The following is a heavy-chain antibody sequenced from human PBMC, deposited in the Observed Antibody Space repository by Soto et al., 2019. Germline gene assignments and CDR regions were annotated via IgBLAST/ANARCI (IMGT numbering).Heavy chain of an antibody. CDR3: ARDPVNYDILTGYDY. Sequence: GASVKVSCKASGYTFTSYAMHWVRQAPGQRLEWMGWINAGNGNTKYSQKFQGRVTITADKSTSTAYMELSSLRSEDTAVYYCARDPVNYDILTGYDYWGQGTLVTVSS. CDR1: GYTFTSYA. V-gene: IGHV1-3*01. J-gene: IGHJ4*02. CDR2: INAGNGNT. D-gene: IGHD3-9*01.